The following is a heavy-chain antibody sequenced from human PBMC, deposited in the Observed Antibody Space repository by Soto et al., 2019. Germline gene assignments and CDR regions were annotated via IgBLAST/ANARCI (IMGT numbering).Heavy chain of an antibody. D-gene: IGHD2-2*01. V-gene: IGHV3-23*01. Sequence: EVQLLESGGGLVQPGGSLRLSCAASGFTFSSYAMSWVRQAPGKGLEWVSAISGSGSSTYYADSVKGRFTISRDNSKNTLYLQMNSLRAEDTAVYYCAKDLEKEGYCSSTSCHNWFDPWGQGTLVTVSS. CDR2: ISGSGSST. J-gene: IGHJ5*02. CDR1: GFTFSSYA. CDR3: AKDLEKEGYCSSTSCHNWFDP.